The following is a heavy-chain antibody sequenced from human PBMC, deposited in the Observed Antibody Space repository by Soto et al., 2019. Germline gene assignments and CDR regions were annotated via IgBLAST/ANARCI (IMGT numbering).Heavy chain of an antibody. V-gene: IGHV1-69*13. J-gene: IGHJ4*02. Sequence: ASVKVSCKASGGTFSSYAISWVRQAPGQGLEWMGGIIPIFGTANYAQKFQGRVTITADESTSTAYMELSSLRSEDTAVYYCAFRAVAGKLFDYWGQGTLVTVSS. CDR2: IIPIFGTA. CDR1: GGTFSSYA. CDR3: AFRAVAGKLFDY. D-gene: IGHD6-19*01.